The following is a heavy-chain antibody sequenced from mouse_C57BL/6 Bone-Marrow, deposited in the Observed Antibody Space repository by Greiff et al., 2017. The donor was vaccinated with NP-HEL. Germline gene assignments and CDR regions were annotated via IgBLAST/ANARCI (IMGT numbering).Heavy chain of an antibody. D-gene: IGHD2-2*01. CDR2: IHPNSGST. CDR3: ARGLLWLRRRDYYAMDY. CDR1: GYTFTSYW. Sequence: QVQLQQPGAELVKPGASVKLSCKASGYTFTSYWMHWVKQRPEQGLEWIGMIHPNSGSTNYTEKFKSKATLTVDTSSSTAYMQLSSLTSEDSAVYYCARGLLWLRRRDYYAMDYWGQGTSVTVSS. J-gene: IGHJ4*01. V-gene: IGHV1-64*01.